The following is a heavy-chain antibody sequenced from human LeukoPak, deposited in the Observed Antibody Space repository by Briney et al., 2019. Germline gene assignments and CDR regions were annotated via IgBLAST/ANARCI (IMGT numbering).Heavy chain of an antibody. CDR3: AKEGSYDALDI. J-gene: IGHJ3*02. V-gene: IGHV3-74*01. CDR1: GFTFSSYW. D-gene: IGHD1-26*01. Sequence: GGSLRLSCAASGFTFSSYWMHWVRQAPGKGLVWVSRINSDGSSTSYAESVKGRFTISRDNAKNTLYLQTNSLRAEDTAVYYCAKEGSYDALDIWGQGTMVTVSS. CDR2: INSDGSST.